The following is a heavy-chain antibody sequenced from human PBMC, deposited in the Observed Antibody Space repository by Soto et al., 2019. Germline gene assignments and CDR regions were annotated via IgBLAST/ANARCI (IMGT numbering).Heavy chain of an antibody. CDR3: AVVDSTGNWFDP. CDR1: GGSISSSDFY. J-gene: IGHJ5*02. V-gene: IGHV4-39*01. CDR2: MYYSGTT. Sequence: QLQLQESGPGLVKPSETLSLTCTVSGGSISSSDFYWGWLRQTPGKGLEFIGSMYYSGTTYYNPSLKSRVTISVDTYKNQFTLKLISVTAADTAVYYCAVVDSTGNWFDPWGEGALVTVSS. D-gene: IGHD6-25*01.